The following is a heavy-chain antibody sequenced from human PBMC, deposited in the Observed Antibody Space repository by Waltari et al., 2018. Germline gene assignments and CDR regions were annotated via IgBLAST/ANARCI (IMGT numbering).Heavy chain of an antibody. V-gene: IGHV3-23*01. CDR3: AAITVTTGEPFDY. CDR1: GFTFSSYA. D-gene: IGHD4-17*01. CDR2: ISGSGGST. Sequence: EVQLLESGGGLVQPGGSLRLSCAASGFTFSSYAMSWVRQAPGKGLEWVSAISGSGGSTYYADSVKGRFTISRDNAKNSLYLQMNSLRAEDTAVYYCAAITVTTGEPFDYWGQGTLVTVSS. J-gene: IGHJ4*02.